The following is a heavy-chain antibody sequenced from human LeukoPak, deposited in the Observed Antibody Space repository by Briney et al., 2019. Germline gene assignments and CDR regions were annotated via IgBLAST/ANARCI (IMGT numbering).Heavy chain of an antibody. Sequence: GASVKLSCKASGYTFTSYGISWARQAPGQGLEWMGWISAYNGNTNYAPKLQGRVTMTTETSTSTADMELRSLRSDDSAVYYCARAKYYDFWRGYFSYFDYWGQGTLVTVSS. CDR2: ISAYNGNT. J-gene: IGHJ4*02. V-gene: IGHV1-18*01. CDR3: ARAKYYDFWRGYFSYFDY. D-gene: IGHD3-3*01. CDR1: GYTFTSYG.